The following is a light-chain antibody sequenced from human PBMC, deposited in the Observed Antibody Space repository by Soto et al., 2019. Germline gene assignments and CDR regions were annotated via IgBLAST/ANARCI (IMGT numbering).Light chain of an antibody. CDR1: SSAVGGYNY. J-gene: IGLJ1*01. V-gene: IGLV2-14*01. Sequence: VLTQPASLSGSPGQSITLSCTGTSSAVGGYNYVSWYQQHPGKAPKLMIYDVSNRPSGVSNRFSGSKSGNTASLTISGLQAEDEADYYCSSYTSSSTYVFGTGTKVTVL. CDR2: DVS. CDR3: SSYTSSSTYV.